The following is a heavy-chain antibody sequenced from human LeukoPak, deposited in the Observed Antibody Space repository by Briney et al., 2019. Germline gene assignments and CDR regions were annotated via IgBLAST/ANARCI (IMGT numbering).Heavy chain of an antibody. Sequence: ASVKVSCKASGGTFGSYAISWVRQAPGQGLEWMGIINPSGGSTSYAQKFQGRVTMTRDTSTSTVYMELSSLRSEDTAVYYCAREVAYCGGDARRRCHFDYWGQGTLVTVSS. D-gene: IGHD2-21*02. V-gene: IGHV1-46*01. CDR3: AREVAYCGGDARRRCHFDY. CDR2: INPSGGST. CDR1: GGTFGSYA. J-gene: IGHJ4*02.